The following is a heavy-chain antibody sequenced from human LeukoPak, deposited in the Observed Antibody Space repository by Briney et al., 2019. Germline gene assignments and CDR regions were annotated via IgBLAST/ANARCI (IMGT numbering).Heavy chain of an antibody. CDR1: GGSISSYY. CDR2: IYTSGST. V-gene: IGHV4-4*09. CDR3: ARQYSSSSHFDY. Sequence: SETLSLTYTVSGGSISSYYWSWIRQPPGKGLEWIGYIYTSGSTNYNPSLKSRVTISVDTSKNQFSLKLSSVTAAGTAVYYCARQYSSSSHFDYWGQGTLVTVSS. J-gene: IGHJ4*02. D-gene: IGHD6-6*01.